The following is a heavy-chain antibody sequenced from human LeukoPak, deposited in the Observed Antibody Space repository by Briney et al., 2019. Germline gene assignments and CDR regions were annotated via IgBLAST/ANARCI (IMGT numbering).Heavy chain of an antibody. CDR1: GFTFTRYG. D-gene: IGHD3-3*01. Sequence: GASVKVSCKTFGFTFTRYGITWVRQAPGQGLEWMGIVNPSGGSTSYAQKFQGRVTMTRDMSTSTVYMELSSLRSEDTAVYYCARGGRSGYYPPGVDYWGQGTLVTVSS. CDR2: VNPSGGST. J-gene: IGHJ4*02. CDR3: ARGGRSGYYPPGVDY. V-gene: IGHV1-46*01.